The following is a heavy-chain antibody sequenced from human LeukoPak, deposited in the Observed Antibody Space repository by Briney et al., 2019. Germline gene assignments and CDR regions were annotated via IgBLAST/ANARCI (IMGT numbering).Heavy chain of an antibody. Sequence: SETLSHTCAVYGGSFSGYYWSWIRQPPGKGLEWIGEINHSGSTNYNPSLKSRVTISVDTSKNQFSLKLSSVTAADTAVYYCARGNSVPVFDYWGQGTLVTVSS. CDR1: GGSFSGYY. D-gene: IGHD3-10*01. CDR3: ARGNSVPVFDY. V-gene: IGHV4-34*01. CDR2: INHSGST. J-gene: IGHJ4*02.